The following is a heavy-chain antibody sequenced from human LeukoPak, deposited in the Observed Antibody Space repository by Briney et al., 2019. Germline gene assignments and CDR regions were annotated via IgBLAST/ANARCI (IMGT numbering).Heavy chain of an antibody. J-gene: IGHJ4*02. Sequence: GGSLRLSCAASGFTFSVYGMHWVRQAPGEGLEWVALLSGDETYIDYTDSVKGRFTISRDTSKNTLFLQMNSLRADDTAIYYCAKAAVYSRNWTPFDDWGQGTLVTVSS. CDR2: LSGDETYI. V-gene: IGHV3-30*18. CDR1: GFTFSVYG. D-gene: IGHD6-13*01. CDR3: AKAAVYSRNWTPFDD.